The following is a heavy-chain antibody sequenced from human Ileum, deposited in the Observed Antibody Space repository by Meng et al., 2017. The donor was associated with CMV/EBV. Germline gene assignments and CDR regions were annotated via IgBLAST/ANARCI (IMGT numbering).Heavy chain of an antibody. CDR3: VKGINYALFDP. J-gene: IGHJ5*02. CDR2: IQDDGSKK. V-gene: IGHV3-30*02. D-gene: IGHD3-16*01. CDR1: GFSLSMYG. Sequence: GGSLRLSCTASGFSLSMYGIHWVRQPPGKGLEWMAFIQDDGSKKSYANSVKGRFTISRDNSKNTLYLQMNTLRVEDTALYYCVKGINYALFDPWGQGTRVTVSS.